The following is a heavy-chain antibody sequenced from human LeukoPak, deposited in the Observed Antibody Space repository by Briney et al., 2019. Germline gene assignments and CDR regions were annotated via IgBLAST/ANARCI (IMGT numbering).Heavy chain of an antibody. D-gene: IGHD5-18*01. CDR1: GFTFSAYA. J-gene: IGHJ4*02. CDR3: AKGSTGYSYGYGVDY. CDR2: ISDDGGRT. V-gene: IGHV3-23*01. Sequence: GGSLRLSCAASGFTFSAYAMSWVRQAPGEGLEWVSAISDDGGRTYYADSVKGRFTISRDNSKNTLYLQMNSLRAEGTAVYYCAKGSTGYSYGYGVDYWGQGTLVTVSS.